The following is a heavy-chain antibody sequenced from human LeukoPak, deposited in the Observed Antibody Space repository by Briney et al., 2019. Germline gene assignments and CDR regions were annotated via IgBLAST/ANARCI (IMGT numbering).Heavy chain of an antibody. CDR3: AREGPGGSGTYYSAFDI. CDR2: IYYSGST. V-gene: IGHV4-39*07. D-gene: IGHD3-10*01. CDR1: GGSISSSRYY. J-gene: IGHJ3*02. Sequence: PSETLSLTCTVSGGSISSSRYYWGWIRQSPGKGLDWIGSIYYSGSTYYNPSLKNRVTISVDTSKNQFSLKLSSVTAADTAVYYCAREGPGGSGTYYSAFDIWGQGTMVTVSS.